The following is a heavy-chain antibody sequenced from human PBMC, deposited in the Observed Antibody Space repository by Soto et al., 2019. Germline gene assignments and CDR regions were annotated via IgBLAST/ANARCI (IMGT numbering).Heavy chain of an antibody. V-gene: IGHV3-21*01. CDR2: ISSSSYI. J-gene: IGHJ4*02. D-gene: IGHD2-15*01. CDR1: GFTFSSYS. CDR3: ARDPCSGGSCRDY. Sequence: GGSLRLSCAASGFTFSSYSMNWVRQAPGKGLEWVSSISSSSYIYYADSVKGRFTISRDNAKNSLYLQMNSLRAEDTTVYYCARDPCSGGSCRDYWGQGTLVTVSS.